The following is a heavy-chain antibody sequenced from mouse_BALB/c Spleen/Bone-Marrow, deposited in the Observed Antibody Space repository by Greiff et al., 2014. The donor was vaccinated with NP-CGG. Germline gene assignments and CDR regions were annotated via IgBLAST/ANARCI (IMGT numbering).Heavy chain of an antibody. D-gene: IGHD4-1*01. CDR2: INPSSGYT. CDR1: GYTFTSYT. V-gene: IGHV1-4*01. CDR3: ALANWNIGGPFAY. J-gene: IGHJ3*01. Sequence: QVQLKESGAELARPGASVKMSCKASGYTFTSYTMHWVKQRPGQGLEWIGYINPSSGYTNYNQKFKDKATLTADKSSSTAYMRLSSLTSEDSAVYYCALANWNIGGPFAYWGQGTLVTVSA.